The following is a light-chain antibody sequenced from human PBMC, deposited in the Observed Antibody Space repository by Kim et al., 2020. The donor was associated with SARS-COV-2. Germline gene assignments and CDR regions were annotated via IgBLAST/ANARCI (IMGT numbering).Light chain of an antibody. CDR3: SSYTSSSTLV. J-gene: IGLJ2*01. CDR2: DVT. CDR1: SGDVGGYNY. Sequence: GQSITISCTRTSGDVGGYNYVSWYQQHPGKAPKLMIYDVTNRPSGVSNRFSGSKSGNTASLTISGLQAEDEADYYCSSYTSSSTLVFGGGTQLTVL. V-gene: IGLV2-14*03.